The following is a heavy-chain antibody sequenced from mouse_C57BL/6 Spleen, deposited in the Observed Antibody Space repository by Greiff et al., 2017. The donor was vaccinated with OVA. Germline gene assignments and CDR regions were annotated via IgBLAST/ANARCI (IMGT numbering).Heavy chain of an antibody. V-gene: IGHV1-54*01. CDR2: INPGSGGT. J-gene: IGHJ3*01. CDR3: ARSGGTTVVEAY. CDR1: GYAFTNYL. D-gene: IGHD1-1*01. Sequence: VQLQQSGAELVRPGTSVKVSCKASGYAFTNYLIEWVKQRPGQGLEWIGVINPGSGGTNYNEKFKGKATLTADKSSSTACMQLSSLTSEDSAVYFCARSGGTTVVEAYWGQGTLVTVSA.